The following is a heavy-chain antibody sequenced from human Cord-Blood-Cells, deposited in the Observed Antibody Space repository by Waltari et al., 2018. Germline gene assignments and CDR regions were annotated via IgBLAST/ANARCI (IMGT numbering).Heavy chain of an antibody. CDR1: GGSISSGDYY. CDR2: IYYSGST. Sequence: QVQLQESGPGLVKPSQTLSLTCTVSGGSISSGDYYWSWIRQPPGKGLEWIGYIYYSGSTYSNPSLKSRVTISVDTSKNQFSRKLSSVTAADTAVYYWARGYSGHDMAFDIWGQGTMVTVSS. V-gene: IGHV4-30-4*01. J-gene: IGHJ3*02. D-gene: IGHD5-12*01. CDR3: ARGYSGHDMAFDI.